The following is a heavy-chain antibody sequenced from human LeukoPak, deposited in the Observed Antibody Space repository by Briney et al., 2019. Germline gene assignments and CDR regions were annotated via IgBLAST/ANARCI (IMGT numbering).Heavy chain of an antibody. CDR2: ISGSGGST. CDR1: GFTFSSYA. Sequence: GGSLRLSCAASGFTFSSYAMSWVRQAPGKGLEGVSAISGSGGSTYYADSVKGRFTISRDNSKNTLYLQMNSLRAEDTAVYYCAGVRLFSVVITTFFFDYWGQGTLVTVSS. CDR3: AGVRLFSVVITTFFFDY. D-gene: IGHD3-22*01. J-gene: IGHJ4*02. V-gene: IGHV3-23*01.